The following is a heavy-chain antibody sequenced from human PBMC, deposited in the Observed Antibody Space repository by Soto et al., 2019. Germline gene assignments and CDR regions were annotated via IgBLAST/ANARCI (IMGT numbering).Heavy chain of an antibody. V-gene: IGHV4-34*01. Sequence: SETLSLTCAVYGGSFSGYYWSWIRQPPGKGLEWIGEINHSGSTNYNPSLKSRVTISVDTSKNQFSLKLSSVTAADTAVYYCARAHPPNIVATILDYYYYMDVWGKGTTVTVSS. CDR1: GGSFSGYY. CDR3: ARAHPPNIVATILDYYYYMDV. D-gene: IGHD5-12*01. J-gene: IGHJ6*03. CDR2: INHSGST.